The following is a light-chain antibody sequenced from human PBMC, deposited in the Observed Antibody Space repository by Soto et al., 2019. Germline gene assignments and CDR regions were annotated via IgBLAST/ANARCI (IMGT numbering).Light chain of an antibody. CDR1: QSVSSY. J-gene: IGKJ3*01. CDR3: QQRSNFT. CDR2: DAS. Sequence: EIVLTQSPATLSLSPGERATLSCRASQSVSSYLAWYQQKPGQAPRLLIYDASNRATGIPARFSGSGSGTDFTFTISSLEPEDFAVYYCQQRSNFTFGPGTKVDIK. V-gene: IGKV3-11*01.